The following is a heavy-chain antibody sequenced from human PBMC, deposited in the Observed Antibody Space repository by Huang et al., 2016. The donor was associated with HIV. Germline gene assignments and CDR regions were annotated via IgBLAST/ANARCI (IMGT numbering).Heavy chain of an antibody. CDR3: ARDRRHCSGGSCYYSDY. Sequence: QVQLQESGPGLVKPSETLSLTCSVSGGSISSHYWSWIRQPPGKGLEWIGSIYYSGVSNDSPSRKSRVFISVDTSRNQFALKLSSVTAADTAVYYCARDRRHCSGGSCYYSDYWGHGTLVTVSS. CDR1: GGSISSHY. J-gene: IGHJ4*01. D-gene: IGHD2-15*01. V-gene: IGHV4-59*11. CDR2: IYYSGVS.